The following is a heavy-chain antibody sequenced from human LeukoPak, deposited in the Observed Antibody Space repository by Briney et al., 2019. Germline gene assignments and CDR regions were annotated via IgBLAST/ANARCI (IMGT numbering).Heavy chain of an antibody. D-gene: IGHD1-7*01. CDR3: ARPLGSGTALYYLDY. J-gene: IGHJ4*02. CDR2: IIPIFGTA. V-gene: IGHV1-69*13. Sequence: SVKVSCKASGGTLSSYAISWVRQAPGQGLEWMGGIIPIFGTANYAQKFQGRVTITADESTSTAYMELSSLRSEDTAVYYCARPLGSGTALYYLDYWGQGTLVTVSS. CDR1: GGTLSSYA.